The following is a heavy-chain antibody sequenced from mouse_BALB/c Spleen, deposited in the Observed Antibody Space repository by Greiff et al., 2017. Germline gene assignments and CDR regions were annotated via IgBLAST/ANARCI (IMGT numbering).Heavy chain of an antibody. CDR1: GLAFSSYD. D-gene: IGHD2-14*01. CDR3: ARHYDRCVVFAY. V-gene: IGHV5-12-1*01. CDR2: ISSGGGST. J-gene: IGHJ3*01. Sequence: DVQLVESGGGLVKPGGSLKLACAASGLAFSSYDMSWVRQTPGKGLEWVAYISSGGGSTYYPDTVTGRFTISRDNAKNTLYLQLRSLKSEDTAMSCCARHYDRCVVFAYGGQGTLVTVAA.